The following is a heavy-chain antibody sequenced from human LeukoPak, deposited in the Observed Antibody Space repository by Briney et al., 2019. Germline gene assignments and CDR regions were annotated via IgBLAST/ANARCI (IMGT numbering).Heavy chain of an antibody. Sequence: GGSLRLSCAASGFSFSSYSMNWVRQAPGKGLEWVASISFSGTYIYYADSLKGRITISRDNARRSLFLQMNSLRAEDTAVYYCARAHPGDYSDFQFDYWGQGTLVTVSS. CDR3: ARAHPGDYSDFQFDY. CDR1: GFSFSSYS. V-gene: IGHV3-21*01. J-gene: IGHJ4*02. D-gene: IGHD4-11*01. CDR2: ISFSGTYI.